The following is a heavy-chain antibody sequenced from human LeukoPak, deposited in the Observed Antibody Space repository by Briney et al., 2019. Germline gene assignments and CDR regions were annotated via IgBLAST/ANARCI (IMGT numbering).Heavy chain of an antibody. D-gene: IGHD1-26*01. CDR3: ARHPVGAIPLDY. Sequence: PSETLSLTCTVSGVSVSSGSYYWSWIRQPPGKGLEWIGYIYYSGSTYYNPSLKSRVTISVDTSKNQFSLKLSSVTAADTAVYYCARHPVGAIPLDYWGQGTLVTVSS. CDR2: IYYSGST. CDR1: GVSVSSGSYY. V-gene: IGHV4-61*01. J-gene: IGHJ4*02.